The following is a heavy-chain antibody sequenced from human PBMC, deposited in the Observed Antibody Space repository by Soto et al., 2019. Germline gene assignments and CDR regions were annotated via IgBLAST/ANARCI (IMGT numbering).Heavy chain of an antibody. J-gene: IGHJ6*02. CDR3: VRDLRGVAAFLYYGMDV. CDR2: VWHDGEKR. V-gene: IGHV3-33*01. Sequence: GGSLRLSCAVSGFNFHSHAMHWVRQAPGKGLEWVAVVWHDGEKRQYADSVKGRFTIYRDNSNNTLFLQMDGLRAEDTAIYYCVRDLRGVAAFLYYGMDVWGQGTTVTVSS. CDR1: GFNFHSHA. D-gene: IGHD6-19*01.